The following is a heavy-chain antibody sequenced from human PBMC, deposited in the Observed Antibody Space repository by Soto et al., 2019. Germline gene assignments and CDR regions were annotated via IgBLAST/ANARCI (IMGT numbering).Heavy chain of an antibody. V-gene: IGHV1-69*13. CDR2: IIPIFGTA. Sequence: SVKVSCKASGGTFSSYAISWVRQAPGQGLEWMGGIIPIFGTANYAQKFQGRVTITADESTSTAYMELSSLRSEDTAVYYCARDHYYDSRPPHRNAFDIWGQGTMVTVSS. CDR1: GGTFSSYA. J-gene: IGHJ3*02. CDR3: ARDHYYDSRPPHRNAFDI. D-gene: IGHD3-22*01.